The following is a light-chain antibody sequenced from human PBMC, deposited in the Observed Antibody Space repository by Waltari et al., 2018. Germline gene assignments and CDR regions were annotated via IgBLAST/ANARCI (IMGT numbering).Light chain of an antibody. CDR1: SSDVGSYNL. CDR2: EVS. J-gene: IGLJ3*02. V-gene: IGLV2-23*02. Sequence: QSALTQPASVSGSPGQSITISCTGTSSDVGSYNLVSWYQQHPGKAPKLMIYEVSQRPSGVSNRFSGSKSGNTASLTISGLQAEDEADYYCCSYAGSSTFEVFGGGTKLTVL. CDR3: CSYAGSSTFEV.